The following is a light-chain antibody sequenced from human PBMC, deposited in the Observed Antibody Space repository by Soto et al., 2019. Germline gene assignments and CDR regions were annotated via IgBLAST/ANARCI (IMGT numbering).Light chain of an antibody. CDR1: ERISLW. Sequence: DIQMTQSPSSVSASVGDRVIITCRASERISLWLAWYQQKPGIAPKLLIYAASIVQPGVPSRFSGSGSGTEFTLTITNLQPEDFATYFCLQVNRFPRTFGQGTKVDIK. J-gene: IGKJ1*01. CDR3: LQVNRFPRT. V-gene: IGKV1-12*01. CDR2: AAS.